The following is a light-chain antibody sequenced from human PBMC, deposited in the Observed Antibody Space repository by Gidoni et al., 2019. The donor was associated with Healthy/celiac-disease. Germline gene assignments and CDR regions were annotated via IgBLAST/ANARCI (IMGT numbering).Light chain of an antibody. V-gene: IGKV3-11*01. Sequence: EIVLTQSPATLSLSAGDRATLSCRASQSVSSYLAWYQQKPGQAPRLLIYDASNRATGIPARFSGSGSGTDFTLTISSLEPEDFAVYYCQQRSNWQTFXHXTKVEIK. CDR1: QSVSSY. CDR3: QQRSNWQT. CDR2: DAS. J-gene: IGKJ1*01.